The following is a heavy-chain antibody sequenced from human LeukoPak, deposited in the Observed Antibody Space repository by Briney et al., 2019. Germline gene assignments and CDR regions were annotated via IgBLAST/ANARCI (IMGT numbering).Heavy chain of an antibody. D-gene: IGHD4-17*01. CDR2: INPSGGST. CDR1: GYSVSSYY. J-gene: IGHJ5*02. CDR3: ARSYGDYAFDP. Sequence: ASVKVSCKASGYSVSSYYMHWVRQAPGQGLEWMGIINPSGGSTSYAQKFQGRVTMTMDTSTSTVYMDLSSLRPEDTAVYYCARSYGDYAFDPWGQGTLVTVSS. V-gene: IGHV1-46*01.